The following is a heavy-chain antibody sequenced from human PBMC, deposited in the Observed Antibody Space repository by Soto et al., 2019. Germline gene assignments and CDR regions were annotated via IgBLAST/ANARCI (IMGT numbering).Heavy chain of an antibody. CDR1: GGSFSGYY. CDR3: ARGGRYCSGGSCYRGMGYYYMDV. D-gene: IGHD2-15*01. V-gene: IGHV4-34*01. J-gene: IGHJ6*03. CDR2: INHSGST. Sequence: QVQLQQWGAGLLKPSETLSLTCAVYGGSFSGYYWSWIRQPPGKGLEWIGEINHSGSTNYNPSLKCRVLISVDTSKNQFSLKRSSVAAAETAVYYCARGGRYCSGGSCYRGMGYYYMDVWGKGTTVTVSS.